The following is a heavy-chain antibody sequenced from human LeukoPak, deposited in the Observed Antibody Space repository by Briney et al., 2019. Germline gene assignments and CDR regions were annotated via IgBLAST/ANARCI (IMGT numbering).Heavy chain of an antibody. D-gene: IGHD1-26*01. Sequence: ASVKVSCKASGYTFSNYAITWVRQAPGQGLEWMGWISGDNGQTKYAQNFQDRVTMTTDTPTSTAYLELKSLRSVDTAVYYCARDPGTYTGSYYGLNWGQGTLVTV. CDR1: GYTFSNYA. CDR3: ARDPGTYTGSYYGLN. J-gene: IGHJ4*02. CDR2: ISGDNGQT. V-gene: IGHV1-18*01.